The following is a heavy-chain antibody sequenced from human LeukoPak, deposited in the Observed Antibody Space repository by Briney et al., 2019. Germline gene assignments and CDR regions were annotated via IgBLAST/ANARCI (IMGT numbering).Heavy chain of an antibody. D-gene: IGHD2-2*01. J-gene: IGHJ5*02. Sequence: SETLSLTCAVSGDSISSSNWWSWVRQPPGKGLEWIGSIYHSGSTYYNPSLKSRVTISVDTSKNQFSLKLSSVTAADTAVYYCARQGSTSGNWFDPWGQGTLVTVSS. CDR2: IYHSGST. CDR1: GDSISSSNW. CDR3: ARQGSTSGNWFDP. V-gene: IGHV4-4*02.